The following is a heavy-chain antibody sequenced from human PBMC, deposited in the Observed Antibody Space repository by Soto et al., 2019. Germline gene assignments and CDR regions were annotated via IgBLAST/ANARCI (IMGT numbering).Heavy chain of an antibody. CDR1: NGSISSSDYY. J-gene: IGHJ5*02. D-gene: IGHD1-1*01. CDR3: VRHRNSRGNWYWVDP. V-gene: IGHV4-39*01. Sequence: SETLSLTCTVSNGSISSSDYYWGWIRQPPGKGLEWIATIYYSGSIYYNPSLKGRISISVDTSKNQFSLKLSSVTAADTAVYYCVRHRNSRGNWYWVDPWGQGTLVTVSS. CDR2: IYYSGSI.